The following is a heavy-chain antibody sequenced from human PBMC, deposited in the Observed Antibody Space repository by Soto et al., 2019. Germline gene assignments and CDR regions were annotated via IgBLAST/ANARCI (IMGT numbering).Heavy chain of an antibody. J-gene: IGHJ4*02. CDR1: GDSPVTTGDY. Sequence: SETLSLTCTVAGDSPVTTGDYWRSIRQNPGQGLEWIATIYSGGRTFYNPPLKSRVAISLDTSKDQFSLKLSSVTAADTAVYYGAKFPLIPVHGTLTADWRLGTLVTVSS. V-gene: IGHV4-39*01. D-gene: IGHD1-7*01. CDR2: IYSGGRT. CDR3: AKFPLIPVHGTLTAD.